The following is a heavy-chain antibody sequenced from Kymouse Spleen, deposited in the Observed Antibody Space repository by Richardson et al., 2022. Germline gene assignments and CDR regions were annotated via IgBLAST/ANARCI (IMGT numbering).Heavy chain of an antibody. CDR3: ARDPLITMVRGVMGYYGMDV. CDR2: IWYDGSNK. V-gene: IGHV3-33*01. D-gene: IGHD3-10*01. J-gene: IGHJ6*02. CDR1: GFTFSSYG. Sequence: QVQLVESGGGVVQPGRSLRLSCAASGFTFSSYGMHWVRQAPGKGLEWVAVIWYDGSNKYYADSVKGRFTISRDNSKNTLYLQMNSLRAEDTAVYYCARDPLITMVRGVMGYYGMDVWGQGTTVTVSS.